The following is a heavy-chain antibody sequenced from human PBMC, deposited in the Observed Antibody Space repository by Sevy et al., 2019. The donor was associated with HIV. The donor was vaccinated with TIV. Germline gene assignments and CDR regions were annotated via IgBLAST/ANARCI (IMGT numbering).Heavy chain of an antibody. CDR3: ARGRRWDLPSWQYFQY. D-gene: IGHD1-26*01. J-gene: IGHJ1*01. V-gene: IGHV4-34*01. CDR2: INHSGST. CDR1: GGSFSGYF. Sequence: SETLSLTCAVYGGSFSGYFWIWIRQPPGEGLEWIGEINHSGSTNYNPSLKSRVTVSVDTSKSQFSLKLSSVTAADTAVYYCARGRRWDLPSWQYFQYWGQGTLVTVSS.